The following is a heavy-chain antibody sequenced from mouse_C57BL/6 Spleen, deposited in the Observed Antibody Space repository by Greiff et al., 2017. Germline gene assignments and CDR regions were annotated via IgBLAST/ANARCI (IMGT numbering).Heavy chain of an antibody. V-gene: IGHV1-64*01. D-gene: IGHD2-2*01. J-gene: IGHJ1*03. CDR1: GYTFTSYW. Sequence: QVQLQQPGAELVKPGASVKLSCKASGYTFTSYWMHWVKQRPGQGLEWIGMIHPNSGSTNYNEKFKSKATLTVGKSSSTAYMQLSSLTSEDSAVYYCARRNGYDIFWYFDVWGTGTTVTVSS. CDR3: ARRNGYDIFWYFDV. CDR2: IHPNSGST.